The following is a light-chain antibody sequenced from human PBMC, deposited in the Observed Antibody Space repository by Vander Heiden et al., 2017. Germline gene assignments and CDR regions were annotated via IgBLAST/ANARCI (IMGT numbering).Light chain of an antibody. J-gene: IGKJ2*01. CDR1: QSVLYSSNTKNY. CDR2: WAS. CDR3: QQDDSTPRT. Sequence: DIVMTQSPDSLAVSLGERATINCKSSQSVLYSSNTKNYLAWYQQKPGQPPKLLIYWASTRESGVPDRFSGSGSGTDFTLTSSSLQAEDVAVYYCQQDDSTPRTFGQGTKLEIK. V-gene: IGKV4-1*01.